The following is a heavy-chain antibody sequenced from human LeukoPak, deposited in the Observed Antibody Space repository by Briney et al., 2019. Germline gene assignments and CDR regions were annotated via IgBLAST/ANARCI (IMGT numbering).Heavy chain of an antibody. CDR1: GGSISSNNYY. V-gene: IGHV4-39*01. J-gene: IGHJ4*02. D-gene: IGHD5-18*01. CDR2: IHYSGST. CDR3: ARHVVYVHTALVGYFDT. Sequence: SDTLSLTCTVSGGSISSNNYYWSWIRQPPGKGLEWVGSIHYSGSTYYKPFLKNRVTIFVDTSQGPVPLQPGSVAAADTAVYCCARHVVYVHTALVGYFDTWGQGTLVTVSS.